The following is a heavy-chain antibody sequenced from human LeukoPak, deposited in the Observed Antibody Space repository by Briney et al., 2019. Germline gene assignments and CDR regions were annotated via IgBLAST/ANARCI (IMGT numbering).Heavy chain of an antibody. J-gene: IGHJ4*02. D-gene: IGHD1-26*01. CDR1: GFTFSSYW. Sequence: GGSLRLSCAASGFTFSSYWTSWVRQAPGKGLEWVANIKQDGSEKYYVDSVKGRFTISRDNAKNSLYLQMNSLRAEDTAVYYCAREPPSGSYIDYWGQGTLVTVSS. CDR3: AREPPSGSYIDY. V-gene: IGHV3-7*03. CDR2: IKQDGSEK.